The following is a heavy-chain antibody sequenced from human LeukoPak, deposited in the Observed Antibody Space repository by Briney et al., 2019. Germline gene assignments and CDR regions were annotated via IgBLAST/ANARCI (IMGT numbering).Heavy chain of an antibody. CDR3: AKDQGRGYSLSYYFDY. D-gene: IGHD5-18*01. J-gene: IGHJ4*02. V-gene: IGHV3-23*01. Sequence: SGGSLRLSCAASGFTFISYAMSWVRQAPGKGLEWVSAISGSGGSTYYADSVKGRFTISRDNSKNTLYLQMNSLRAEDTAVYYCAKDQGRGYSLSYYFDYWGQGTLVTVSS. CDR2: ISGSGGST. CDR1: GFTFISYA.